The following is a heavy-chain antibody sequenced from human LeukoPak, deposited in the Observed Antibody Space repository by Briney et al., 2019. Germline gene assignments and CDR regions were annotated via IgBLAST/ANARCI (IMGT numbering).Heavy chain of an antibody. J-gene: IGHJ4*02. CDR3: AIRSGSSSFAS. D-gene: IGHD6-6*01. Sequence: SETLSLTCTVSGGSLSSNTNYWGWIRQPPGKGLEWIVSIYYTGSTYYNPSLKSRVTISADTSKNQFSLNLSSVTAADTAVYYCAIRSGSSSFASWGQGTLVTVSS. CDR1: GGSLSSNTNY. CDR2: IYYTGST. V-gene: IGHV4-39*01.